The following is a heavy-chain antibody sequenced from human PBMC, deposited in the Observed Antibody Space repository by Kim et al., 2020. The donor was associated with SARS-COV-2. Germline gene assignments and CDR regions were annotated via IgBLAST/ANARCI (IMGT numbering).Heavy chain of an antibody. D-gene: IGHD2-15*01. J-gene: IGHJ5*02. Sequence: AQKFQGRVTITADDSTSTAYTELSSLRSEDTAVYYCAIGREGSPRGWFDPWGQGTLVTVSS. V-gene: IGHV1-69*01. CDR3: AIGREGSPRGWFDP.